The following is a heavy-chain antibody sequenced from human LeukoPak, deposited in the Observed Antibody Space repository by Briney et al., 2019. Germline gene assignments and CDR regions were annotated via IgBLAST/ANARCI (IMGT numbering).Heavy chain of an antibody. CDR3: VKESYSRYFDY. CDR1: GASISSHY. Sequence: SETLSLTCTVSGASISSHYCSWIRQPAGKGLEWIGYIYYSGTTNYNPSLKSRVTISVDTSKNQFSLKLSSVTAADTAVYYCVKESYSRYFDYWGQGTLVTVSS. D-gene: IGHD4-11*01. J-gene: IGHJ4*02. CDR2: IYYSGTT. V-gene: IGHV4-59*11.